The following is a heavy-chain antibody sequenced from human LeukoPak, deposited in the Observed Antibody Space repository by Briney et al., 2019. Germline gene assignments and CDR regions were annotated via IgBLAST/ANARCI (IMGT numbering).Heavy chain of an antibody. J-gene: IGHJ4*02. V-gene: IGHV3-7*01. CDR3: AREKLWSRDY. D-gene: IGHD3-16*01. CDR1: GFTLSNHW. CDR2: IKPDGSEV. Sequence: GGSLRLSCAASGFTLSNHWMDWVRQAPGKGLEWVANIKPDGSEVHYVDSVKGRFTISRDNAKNSLYLQMNSLRVEDTAVYYCAREKLWSRDYWGQGTLVTVSS.